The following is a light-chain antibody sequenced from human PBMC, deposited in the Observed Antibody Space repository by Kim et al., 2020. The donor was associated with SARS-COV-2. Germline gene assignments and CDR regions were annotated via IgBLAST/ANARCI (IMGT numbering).Light chain of an antibody. Sequence: SSELTQDPAVSVALGQTVRITCQGDSLRSYYASWYQRKPGQAPVLVIYGKNNRPSGIPDRFSGSSSGNTASLTITGAQAEDEADYYCNSRDSSGNRQVFGGGTQLTVL. CDR2: GKN. CDR1: SLRSYY. V-gene: IGLV3-19*01. CDR3: NSRDSSGNRQV. J-gene: IGLJ3*02.